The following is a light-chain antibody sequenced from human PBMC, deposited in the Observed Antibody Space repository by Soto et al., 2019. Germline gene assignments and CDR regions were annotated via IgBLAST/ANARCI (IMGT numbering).Light chain of an antibody. CDR3: QQRSNWPGVT. CDR2: DAS. J-gene: IGKJ5*01. Sequence: EIVLTQSPATLSLSPGERATLSCRASQSVSSYLAWYQQKPGQAPRLLIYDASNRATGIPARFSGSGSGTDFTLTISSLEPEDFAVYYCQQRSNWPGVTVGQGTRLEIK. V-gene: IGKV3-11*01. CDR1: QSVSSY.